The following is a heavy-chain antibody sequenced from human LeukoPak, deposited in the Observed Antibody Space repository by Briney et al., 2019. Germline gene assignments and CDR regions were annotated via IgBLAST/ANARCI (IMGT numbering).Heavy chain of an antibody. V-gene: IGHV3-74*01. J-gene: IGHJ4*02. D-gene: IGHD4-23*01. CDR1: GFTFSSYW. CDR2: INSDGSST. CDR3: ARASHYGGAYGY. Sequence: PGGSLRLSCAASGFTFSSYWMHWVRQAPGKGLVWVSRINSDGSSTSYADSVKGRFTISRDNAKNTLYLQMNSLRAEDTAVYYCARASHYGGAYGYWGQGNLVTVSS.